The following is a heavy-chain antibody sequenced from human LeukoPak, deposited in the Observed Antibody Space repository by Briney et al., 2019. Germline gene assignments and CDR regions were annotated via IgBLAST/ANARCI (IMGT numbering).Heavy chain of an antibody. CDR2: VNNDGSST. D-gene: IGHD6-13*01. J-gene: IGHJ4*02. CDR1: GFSFNSYW. V-gene: IGHV3-74*01. Sequence: GGSLRLSCAASGFSFNSYWMHWVRQAPGKGLVWVSRVNNDGSSTTYADSVKGRLTISRDNARNTLHLQMNSPRAEDTAVYYCARSSYPYYFDYWGQGTLVTVSS. CDR3: ARSSYPYYFDY.